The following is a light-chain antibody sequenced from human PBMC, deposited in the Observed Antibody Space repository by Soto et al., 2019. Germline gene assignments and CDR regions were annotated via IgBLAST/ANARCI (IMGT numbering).Light chain of an antibody. CDR2: EVS. V-gene: IGLV2-14*01. J-gene: IGLJ1*01. CDR3: RSYTSNSTRV. CDR1: SNDVGGYHY. Sequence: QSVLTQPASVSGSPGQSITISCTGTSNDVGGYHYVSRYQQYPGKAPKLMIYEVSNRPSGVSNRFSGSKSGKTASLTISGLQAEDEADYYCRSYTSNSTRVFGTGTKVTVL.